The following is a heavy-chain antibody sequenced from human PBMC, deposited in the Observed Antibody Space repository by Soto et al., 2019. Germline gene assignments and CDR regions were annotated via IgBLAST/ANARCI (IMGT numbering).Heavy chain of an antibody. CDR1: GFTFSSYA. J-gene: IGHJ6*02. D-gene: IGHD3-3*01. Sequence: PGGSLRLSCAASGFTFSSYAMSWVRQAPGKGLEWVSAISGSGGSTYYADSVKGRFTISRDNSKNTLYLQMNSLRAEDTAVYYCAKDFRGLIFGVVTYGMDVWGQGTTVTVSS. CDR3: AKDFRGLIFGVVTYGMDV. V-gene: IGHV3-23*01. CDR2: ISGSGGST.